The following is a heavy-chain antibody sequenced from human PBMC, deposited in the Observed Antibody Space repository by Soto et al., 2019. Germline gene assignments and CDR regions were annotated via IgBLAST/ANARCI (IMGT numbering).Heavy chain of an antibody. Sequence: LSLTCDVYGGSFSNYYWNWIRQPPGKGLEWLGEINRSGSTNYNPSLEGRATISLDTSKTQFSLKLTSMTAADTAVYYCARGEGRLVGTWFDPWGQGTLVTVSS. CDR2: INRSGST. D-gene: IGHD5-12*01. J-gene: IGHJ5*02. CDR3: ARGEGRLVGTWFDP. V-gene: IGHV4-34*01. CDR1: GGSFSNYY.